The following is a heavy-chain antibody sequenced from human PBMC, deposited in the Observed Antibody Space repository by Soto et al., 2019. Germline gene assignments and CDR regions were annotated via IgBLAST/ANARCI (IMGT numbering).Heavy chain of an antibody. CDR1: GGSVSSGSYY. D-gene: IGHD6-13*01. CDR3: ARDLSESGMGIAPYYYYGMDV. J-gene: IGHJ6*02. Sequence: PSETLSLTCTVSGGSVSSGSYYWSWIRQPPGKGLEWIGYIYYSGSTNYNPSLKSRVTISVDTSKNQFSLKLSSVTAADTAVYYCARDLSESGMGIAPYYYYGMDVWGQGTTVTVSS. CDR2: IYYSGST. V-gene: IGHV4-61*01.